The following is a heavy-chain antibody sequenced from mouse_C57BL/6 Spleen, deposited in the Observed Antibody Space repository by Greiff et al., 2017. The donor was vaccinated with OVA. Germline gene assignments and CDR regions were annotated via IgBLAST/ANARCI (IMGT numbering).Heavy chain of an antibody. J-gene: IGHJ3*01. CDR1: GYTFTEYT. Sequence: QVQLQQSGAELVKPGASVKLSCKASGYTFTEYTIHWVKQRSGQGLEWIGWFYPGGGSIKYNEKFKDKATLTADKSSSTAYMELSRMTSEDAAVYVCARHEDRYSSPRFAYWGQGTLVTVSA. CDR3: ARHEDRYSSPRFAY. V-gene: IGHV1-62-2*01. D-gene: IGHD6-2*01. CDR2: FYPGGGSI.